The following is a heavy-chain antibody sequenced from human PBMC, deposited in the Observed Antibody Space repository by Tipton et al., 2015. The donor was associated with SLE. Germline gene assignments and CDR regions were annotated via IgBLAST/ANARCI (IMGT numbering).Heavy chain of an antibody. Sequence: TLSLTCTVSGGSISSSSYYWGWIRQPPGKGLEWIGSIYYSGGTYYNPSLKSRVTISVDTSKNQFSLKLSSVTAADTAVYYCARLGRYSSSPRTDIWGQGTMVTVSS. V-gene: IGHV4-39*01. J-gene: IGHJ3*02. CDR1: GGSISSSSYY. D-gene: IGHD6-6*01. CDR3: ARLGRYSSSPRTDI. CDR2: IYYSGGT.